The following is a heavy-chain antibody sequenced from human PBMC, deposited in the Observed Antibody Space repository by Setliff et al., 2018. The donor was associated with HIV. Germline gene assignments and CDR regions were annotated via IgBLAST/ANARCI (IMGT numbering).Heavy chain of an antibody. J-gene: IGHJ4*02. D-gene: IGHD1-26*01. CDR2: VYHSGST. CDR1: GGSISSDY. V-gene: IGHV4-59*08. CDR3: ARLRSELGVFDY. Sequence: PSETLSLPCTVSGGSISSDYWSWIRQPPGKGLEWIGYVYHSGSTNYNPSLKSRVTISVDTSKNQFSMKLRSVTAADTAVPYCARLRSELGVFDYWVQGTLVTVSS.